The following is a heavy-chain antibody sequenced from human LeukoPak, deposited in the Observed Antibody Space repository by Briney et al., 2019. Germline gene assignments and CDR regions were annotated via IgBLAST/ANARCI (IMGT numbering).Heavy chain of an antibody. V-gene: IGHV3-9*01. CDR3: AKGEYGGNSRISAWYFDL. Sequence: GGSLRLSCAASGFTFDDYAMPWVRQAPGKGLEWVSGISWNSGSIGYADSVKGRFTISRDNAKNSLYLQMNSLRAEDTALYYCAKGEYGGNSRISAWYFDLWGRGTLVTVSS. CDR2: ISWNSGSI. J-gene: IGHJ2*01. D-gene: IGHD4-23*01. CDR1: GFTFDDYA.